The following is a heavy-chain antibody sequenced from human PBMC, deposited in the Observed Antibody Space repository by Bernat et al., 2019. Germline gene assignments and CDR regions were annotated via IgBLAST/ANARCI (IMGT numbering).Heavy chain of an antibody. CDR1: GFTFSNAW. J-gene: IGHJ3*02. Sequence: EVQLVESGGGLVKPGGSLRLSCAASGFTFSNAWMSWVRQAPGKGLEWVGRIKSKTDGGTTDYAAPVKGRFTISRDDSKNTLYLQMNSLKTEDTVVYYCTTASRGAVAGNDAFDIWGQGTMVTVSS. CDR3: TTASRGAVAGNDAFDI. D-gene: IGHD6-19*01. CDR2: IKSKTDGGTT. V-gene: IGHV3-15*01.